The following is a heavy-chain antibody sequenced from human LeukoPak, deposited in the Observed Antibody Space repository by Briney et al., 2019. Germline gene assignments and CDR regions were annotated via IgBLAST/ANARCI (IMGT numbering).Heavy chain of an antibody. CDR2: IHQHGNEK. D-gene: IGHD2-8*01. CDR3: ATLNGPLFEY. Sequence: GGSLRLSCAASGFTFSNYWMSWVREAPGKGLEWVASIHQHGNEKYFVDSVRGRFTISRDNAKNSLYLQMSSLRAEDTAVYYCATLNGPLFEYWGQGTLVTVSS. V-gene: IGHV3-7*01. CDR1: GFTFSNYW. J-gene: IGHJ4*02.